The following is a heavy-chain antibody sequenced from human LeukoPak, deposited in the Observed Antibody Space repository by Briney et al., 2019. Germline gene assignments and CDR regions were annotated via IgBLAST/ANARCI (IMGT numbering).Heavy chain of an antibody. CDR2: IWYDGSNK. Sequence: GSQRLSCAASGFTFSSYGMHWVRQAPGKGLEGVAVIWYDGSNKYYADSVKGRFTISRDNSKNTLYLQMNSLRAEDTAVYYCAKVSGPYSSGWYFDYWGQGTLVTVSS. CDR1: GFTFSSYG. D-gene: IGHD6-19*01. CDR3: AKVSGPYSSGWYFDY. J-gene: IGHJ4*02. V-gene: IGHV3-33*06.